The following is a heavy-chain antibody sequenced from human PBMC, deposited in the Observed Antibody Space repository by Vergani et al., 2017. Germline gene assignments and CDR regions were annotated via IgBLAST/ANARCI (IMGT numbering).Heavy chain of an antibody. CDR1: GFTFSSYW. Sequence: EVQLVESGGGLVQPGGSLRLSCAASGFTFSSYWMSWVRQAPGKGLEWVANIKQDGSEKYYVDSVKGRFTISRDNAKNSLYLQMNSLRAEDTAVYYCARDKMVVAATPYYYYMDVWGKGTTVTVSS. D-gene: IGHD2-15*01. CDR3: ARDKMVVAATPYYYYMDV. J-gene: IGHJ6*03. V-gene: IGHV3-7*01. CDR2: IKQDGSEK.